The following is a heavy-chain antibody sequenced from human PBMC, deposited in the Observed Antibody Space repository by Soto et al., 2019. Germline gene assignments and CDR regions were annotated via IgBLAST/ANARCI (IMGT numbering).Heavy chain of an antibody. J-gene: IGHJ6*02. CDR2: ISSSGSTI. CDR3: ASLYGSGSYFGYYYGMDV. CDR1: GFTFSDYY. D-gene: IGHD3-10*01. Sequence: WGTLRLSCAASGFTFSDYYMSWIRQAPGKGLEWVSYISSSGSTIYYADSVKGRFTISRDNAKNSLYLQMNSLRAEDTAVYYSASLYGSGSYFGYYYGMDVWGQGTTVTVSS. V-gene: IGHV3-11*01.